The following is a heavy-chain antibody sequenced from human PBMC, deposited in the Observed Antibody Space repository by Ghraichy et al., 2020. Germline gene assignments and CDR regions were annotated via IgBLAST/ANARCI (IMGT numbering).Heavy chain of an antibody. D-gene: IGHD3-10*01. CDR1: GGSFSANH. CDR2: INHSGST. CDR3: ARGKAEFGYYYGSGRENYYYYSMDV. J-gene: IGHJ6*03. Sequence: SQTLSLTCAVYGGSFSANHWSWIRQPPGKGLEWIGEINHSGSTNYKPSLKSRVTISVDTSKNQFSLKLSSVTAADTAVYYCARGKAEFGYYYGSGRENYYYYSMDVWGKGTTVTVSS. V-gene: IGHV4-34*01.